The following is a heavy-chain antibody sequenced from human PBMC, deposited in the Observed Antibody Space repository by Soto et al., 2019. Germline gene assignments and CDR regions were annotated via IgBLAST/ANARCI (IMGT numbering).Heavy chain of an antibody. CDR1: GFTFSSYG. J-gene: IGHJ4*02. CDR2: IWYDGSNK. CDR3: ASPGSGKDCSGGSCYSIDY. D-gene: IGHD2-15*01. Sequence: GGSLRLSCAASGFTFSSYGMHWVRQAPGKGLEWVAVIWYDGSNKYYADSVKGRFTISRDNSKNTLYLQMNSLRAEDTAVYYCASPGSGKDCSGGSCYSIDYWGQGTLVTVSS. V-gene: IGHV3-33*01.